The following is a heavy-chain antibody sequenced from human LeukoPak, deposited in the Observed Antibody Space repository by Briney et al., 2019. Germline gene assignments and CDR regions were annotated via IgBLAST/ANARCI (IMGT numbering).Heavy chain of an antibody. CDR3: AKDLSKQWLATYYFDY. V-gene: IGHV3-33*06. D-gene: IGHD6-19*01. CDR1: GFTFSSYG. CDR2: IWYDGSNK. J-gene: IGHJ4*02. Sequence: PGGSLRLSCAASGFTFSSYGVHWVRQAPGKGLEWVAVIWYDGSNKYYADSVKGRFTISRDNSKNTLYLQMNSLRAEDTAVYYCAKDLSKQWLATYYFDYWGQGTLVTVSS.